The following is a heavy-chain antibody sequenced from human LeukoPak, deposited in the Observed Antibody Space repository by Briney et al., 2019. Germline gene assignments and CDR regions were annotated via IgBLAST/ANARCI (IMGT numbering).Heavy chain of an antibody. CDR3: ARGPLYGDYLYYFDY. V-gene: IGHV1-8*01. CDR2: MNPNSGNT. J-gene: IGHJ4*02. Sequence: ASVKVSCKASGYSFSSNDINWVRQATGQGLEWMGWMNPNSGNTGYAQKFQGRVTMTKNTSISTAYMELSSLRSEDTAVYYCARGPLYGDYLYYFDYWAREPWSPSPQ. CDR1: GYSFSSND. D-gene: IGHD4-17*01.